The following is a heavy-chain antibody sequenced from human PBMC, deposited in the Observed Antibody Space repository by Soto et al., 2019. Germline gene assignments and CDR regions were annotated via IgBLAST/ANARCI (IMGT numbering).Heavy chain of an antibody. J-gene: IGHJ4*02. CDR3: TRGPNSGSFDY. V-gene: IGHV1-3*01. D-gene: IGHD3-10*01. Sequence: ASVKVSCKASGYTFTSYTMHWVRQAPGQRLEWIGWIKPVNGDTRNSQNFQGRVTFTRDKSASKTYMELSSLSFEDTAVYYCTRGPNSGSFDYWGQGTLVTVSS. CDR2: IKPVNGDT. CDR1: GYTFTSYT.